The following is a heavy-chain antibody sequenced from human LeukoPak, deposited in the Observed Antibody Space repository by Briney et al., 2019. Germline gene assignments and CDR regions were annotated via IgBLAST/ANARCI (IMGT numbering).Heavy chain of an antibody. CDR1: GFTFSSYS. J-gene: IGHJ5*02. CDR2: ISSSSSYI. Sequence: GALRLSCAASGFTFSSYSMNWVRQAPGKGLEWVSSISSSSSYIYYADSVKGRFTISRDNAKNSLYLQMNSLRAEDTAVYYCARGGDCSSTSCYNWFDPWGQGTLVTVSS. CDR3: ARGGDCSSTSCYNWFDP. D-gene: IGHD2-2*01. V-gene: IGHV3-21*01.